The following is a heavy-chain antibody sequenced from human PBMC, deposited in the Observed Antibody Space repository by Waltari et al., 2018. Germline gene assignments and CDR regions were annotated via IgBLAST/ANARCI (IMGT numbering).Heavy chain of an antibody. D-gene: IGHD3-3*01. V-gene: IGHV3-53*02. Sequence: EVQLVETGGGLIQPGGSLRLSCAASGFTVSAGYMTWVRQAPGKGLEWVSLIHSGGSTFYADSVKGRFTISRDYSKNTLYLQMNSLRAEDSALYYCARGPYNFWSGYSFEYWGQGTLVTVSS. CDR3: ARGPYNFWSGYSFEY. J-gene: IGHJ4*02. CDR2: IHSGGST. CDR1: GFTVSAGY.